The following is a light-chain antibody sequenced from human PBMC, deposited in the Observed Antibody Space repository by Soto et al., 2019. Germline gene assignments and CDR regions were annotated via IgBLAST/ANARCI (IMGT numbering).Light chain of an antibody. CDR2: EGS. J-gene: IGLJ1*01. Sequence: QSALTQPASVSGSPGQSITISCTGTSSDVGSYSLVSWYQQHPGKAPKLMIYEGSKRPSGVSNRFSGSKSGNTASLTISGLQAEDEADYYCCSYAGSYVFGTGTKVTV. CDR1: SSDVGSYSL. V-gene: IGLV2-23*01. CDR3: CSYAGSYV.